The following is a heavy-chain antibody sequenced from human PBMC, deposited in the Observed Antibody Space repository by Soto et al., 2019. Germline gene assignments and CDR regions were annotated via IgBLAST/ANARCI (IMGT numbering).Heavy chain of an antibody. D-gene: IGHD6-19*01. CDR3: ARVSYSCGWYDAFDI. CDR2: IYYSGST. Sequence: QVQLQESGPGLVKPSQTLSLTCTVSGGSISSGDYYWSWIRQPPGKGLEWIGNIYYSGSTSYNPSLKIRVNISVVTSKNQFSLKLSSVNAADTAVDYCARVSYSCGWYDAFDIWGQGTMVTVSS. J-gene: IGHJ3*02. CDR1: GGSISSGDYY. V-gene: IGHV4-30-4*01.